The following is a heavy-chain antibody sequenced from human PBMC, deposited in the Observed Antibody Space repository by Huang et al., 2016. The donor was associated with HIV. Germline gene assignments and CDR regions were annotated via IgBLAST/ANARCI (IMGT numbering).Heavy chain of an antibody. V-gene: IGHV3-74*01. J-gene: IGHJ4*02. CDR3: ARDPRIQSWLNFFDY. CDR2: INSDGSST. CDR1: GFSISSYW. D-gene: IGHD3-22*01. Sequence: EVQLVESGGGLVQPGGSLRLSCAASGFSISSYWMHWVRQAPGKGLVCGARINSDGSSTSYADSVKGRFTISRDNAKNTLDLQMNSLRAEDTAVYYCARDPRIQSWLNFFDYWGQGTLVSVSS.